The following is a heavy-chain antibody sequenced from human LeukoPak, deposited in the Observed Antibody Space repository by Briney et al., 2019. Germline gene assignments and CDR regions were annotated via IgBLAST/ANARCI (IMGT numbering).Heavy chain of an antibody. Sequence: GGSLRLACAASGFTFGNAWMDWVRQAPGKGLEWVGRIKSEQDGGTTDYATPVKGRFTISRDDSRNTLYLQMNSLRTDDTAIYYCTAIREYCDSAGCYSPYFYYYMDVWGKGTTVAVSS. D-gene: IGHD2-15*01. V-gene: IGHV3-15*01. CDR1: GFTFGNAW. CDR2: IKSEQDGGTT. J-gene: IGHJ6*03. CDR3: TAIREYCDSAGCYSPYFYYYMDV.